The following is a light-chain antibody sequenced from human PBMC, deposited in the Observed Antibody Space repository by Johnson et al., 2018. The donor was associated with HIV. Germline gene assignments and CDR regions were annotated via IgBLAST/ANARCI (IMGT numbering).Light chain of an antibody. CDR1: SSNIGNNY. Sequence: QSVLTQPPSVSADPGQKVTISCSGSSSNIGNNYVSWYQQLPGTAPKLLIYDNNKRPSGIPDRFSGSKSGTSATLGITGLQTGAEADYYFGTWDSSLSAGVFGTGTKVTVL. CDR3: GTWDSSLSAGV. CDR2: DNN. J-gene: IGLJ1*01. V-gene: IGLV1-51*01.